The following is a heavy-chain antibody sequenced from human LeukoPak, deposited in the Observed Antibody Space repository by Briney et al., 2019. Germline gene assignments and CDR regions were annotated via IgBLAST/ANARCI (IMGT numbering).Heavy chain of an antibody. CDR1: GFSVSSNY. D-gene: IGHD4-17*01. CDR3: ARVAATVTTNFYYYIDV. CDR2: IYNSGYT. J-gene: IGHJ6*03. Sequence: PGGPLRLSCAASGFSVSSNYMNWVRQARGQGLEWVSVIYNSGYTYYADSVKGPFTISRDNAKNTLYLQMNSPRVEDTALYYCARVAATVTTNFYYYIDVWGEGTTVTVSS. V-gene: IGHV3-53*01.